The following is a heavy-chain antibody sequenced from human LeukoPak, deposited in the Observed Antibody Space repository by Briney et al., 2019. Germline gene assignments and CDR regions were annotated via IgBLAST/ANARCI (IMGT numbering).Heavy chain of an antibody. CDR2: ISSSSYI. CDR1: GFTFSSYS. CDR3: AKSSVTSNSFDI. D-gene: IGHD4-17*01. V-gene: IGHV3-21*01. J-gene: IGHJ3*02. Sequence: PGGSLRLFCAASGFTFSSYSMNWVRQAPGKGLEWVSSISSSSYIYYADSVKGRFTISRDNAKNSLFLQMNSLRDEDTAVYYCAKSSVTSNSFDIWGQGTMVTVSS.